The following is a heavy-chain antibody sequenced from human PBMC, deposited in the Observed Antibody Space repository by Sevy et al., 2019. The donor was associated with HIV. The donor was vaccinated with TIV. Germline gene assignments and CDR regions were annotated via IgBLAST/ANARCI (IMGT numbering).Heavy chain of an antibody. D-gene: IGHD1-1*01. CDR3: ARAVLEISTWRSDY. CDR1: GFTFSSYR. J-gene: IGHJ4*02. V-gene: IGHV3-21*01. Sequence: GGSLRLSCAASGFTFSSYRMTWVRLAPGKGLEWVSCISSNSAYINYADSVKGRFTISRDNAKNLLYLQMDSLRAEDTAVYYCARAVLEISTWRSDYWGQGTQVTVSS. CDR2: ISSNSAYI.